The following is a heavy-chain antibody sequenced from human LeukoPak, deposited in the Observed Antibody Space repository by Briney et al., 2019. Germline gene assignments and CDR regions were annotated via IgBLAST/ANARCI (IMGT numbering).Heavy chain of an antibody. V-gene: IGHV4-34*01. CDR1: GGSFSGYY. J-gene: IGHJ6*03. CDR3: ARVFFAAGYCSSTSCPMDYYMDV. CDR2: INHSGST. D-gene: IGHD2-2*03. Sequence: KTSETLSLTCAVYGGSFSGYYWSWIRQPPGKGLEWIGEINHSGSTNYNPSLKSRVTISVDTSKNQFSLKLSSVTAADTAVYYCARVFFAAGYCSSTSCPMDYYMDVWGKGTTVTVSS.